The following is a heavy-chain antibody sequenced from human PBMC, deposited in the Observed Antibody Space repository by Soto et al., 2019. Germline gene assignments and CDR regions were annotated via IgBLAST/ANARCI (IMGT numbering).Heavy chain of an antibody. V-gene: IGHV5-51*01. CDR2: IYPGDSDT. CDR1: GYSFTSYW. Sequence: PGESLKISCKGSGYSFTSYWIGWVRQMPGKGLEWMGIIYPGDSDTRYSPSFQGQVTVSADKSISPAYLQWSSLKASDTAMYYCAGGGVRGVITRTRDYYGMDVWGQGTTVTVSS. D-gene: IGHD3-10*01. CDR3: AGGGVRGVITRTRDYYGMDV. J-gene: IGHJ6*02.